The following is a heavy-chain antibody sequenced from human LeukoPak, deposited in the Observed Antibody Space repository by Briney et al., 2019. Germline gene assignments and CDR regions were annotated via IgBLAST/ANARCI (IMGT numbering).Heavy chain of an antibody. Sequence: GASVKVSCKASGYTFTGYYMHWVRQAPGQGLEWMGWINPNSGGTNYAQKFQGRVTMTRDTSISTAYMELSRLRSDDTAVYYCARGGRYYGSGRENWFDPWGQGTLVTASS. CDR1: GYTFTGYY. V-gene: IGHV1-2*02. D-gene: IGHD3-10*01. CDR3: ARGGRYYGSGRENWFDP. CDR2: INPNSGGT. J-gene: IGHJ5*02.